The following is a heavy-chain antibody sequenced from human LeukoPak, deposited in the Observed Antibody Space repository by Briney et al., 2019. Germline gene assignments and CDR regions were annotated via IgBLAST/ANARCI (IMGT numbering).Heavy chain of an antibody. D-gene: IGHD4-17*01. CDR1: GYTFTSYD. V-gene: IGHV1-8*01. Sequence: ASVKVSCKASGYTFTSYDINWVRQAPGQGLEWMGWMNPNSGNTGYAQKFQGRVTMTRNTSISTAYMELSSLRSEDTAVYYCARGQPYGDYITYWGQGTLVTVSS. J-gene: IGHJ4*02. CDR3: ARGQPYGDYITY. CDR2: MNPNSGNT.